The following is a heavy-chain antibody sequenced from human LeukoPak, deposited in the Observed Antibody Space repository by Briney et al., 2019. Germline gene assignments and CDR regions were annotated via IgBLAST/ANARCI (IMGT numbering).Heavy chain of an antibody. Sequence: SETLSLTCAVYGGSFGGYYWSLIRQPPGKGLEWIGEINHSGSTNYNPSLKSRVTISVDTSKNQFSLKLSSVTAADTAVYYCARGRGYIVVVPAATAYFQHWGQGTLVTVSS. CDR1: GGSFGGYY. D-gene: IGHD2-2*01. V-gene: IGHV4-34*01. CDR2: INHSGST. J-gene: IGHJ1*01. CDR3: ARGRGYIVVVPAATAYFQH.